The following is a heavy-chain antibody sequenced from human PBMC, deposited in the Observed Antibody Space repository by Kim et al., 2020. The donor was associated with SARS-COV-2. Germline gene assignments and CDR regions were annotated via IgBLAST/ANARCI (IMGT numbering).Heavy chain of an antibody. J-gene: IGHJ4*02. D-gene: IGHD3-10*01. CDR2: T. V-gene: IGHV4-39*01. Sequence: TSYSPSLKSRVTISVDTSKNQFSLKLSSVTAADTAVYYCVMVRGVNYFDYWGQGTLVTVSS. CDR3: VMVRGVNYFDY.